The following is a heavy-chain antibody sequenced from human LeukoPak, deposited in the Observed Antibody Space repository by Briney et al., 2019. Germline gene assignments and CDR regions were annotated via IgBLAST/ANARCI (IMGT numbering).Heavy chain of an antibody. D-gene: IGHD3-10*01. V-gene: IGHV3-23*01. Sequence: GGSLRLSCAASGFTFSSFAMSWVRQVPGKGLEWVSGISGNGGTTHHADSVKGRFTISRDNSKNTLYLQMNSLRAEDTAVYYCVKDRTGTYTLDYWGQGTLVTVSS. CDR3: VKDRTGTYTLDY. J-gene: IGHJ4*02. CDR1: GFTFSSFA. CDR2: ISGNGGTT.